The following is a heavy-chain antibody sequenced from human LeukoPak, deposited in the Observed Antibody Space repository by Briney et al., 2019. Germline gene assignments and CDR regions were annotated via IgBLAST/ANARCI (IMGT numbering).Heavy chain of an antibody. CDR3: ARDIAVAGPFDY. CDR2: IYHSGST. J-gene: IGHJ4*02. V-gene: IGHV4-30-2*02. Sequence: SETLSLTCTVSGGSISSGGYYWSWIRQPPGKGLEWIGYIYHSGSTYYNPSLKSRVTISVDRSKNQFSLKLSSVTAADTAVYYCARDIAVAGPFDYWGQGTLVTVSS. D-gene: IGHD6-19*01. CDR1: GGSISSGGYY.